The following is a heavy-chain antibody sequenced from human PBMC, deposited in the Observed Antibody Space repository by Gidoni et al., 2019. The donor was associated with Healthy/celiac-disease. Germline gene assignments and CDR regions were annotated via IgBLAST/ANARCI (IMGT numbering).Heavy chain of an antibody. CDR3: ANRVDSSSWWNDDYYYYGMDV. J-gene: IGHJ6*02. CDR1: GGSISSRSYY. D-gene: IGHD6-13*01. Sequence: QLQLQESGPGLVKPSETLSLTCTVSGGSISSRSYYCGWIRQPPGKGLEWIGSIYYSGSTYYNPSLKSRVTISVETSKNQCSLKLSSVTAADTAVYYCANRVDSSSWWNDDYYYYGMDVWGQGTTVTVSS. CDR2: IYYSGST. V-gene: IGHV4-39*01.